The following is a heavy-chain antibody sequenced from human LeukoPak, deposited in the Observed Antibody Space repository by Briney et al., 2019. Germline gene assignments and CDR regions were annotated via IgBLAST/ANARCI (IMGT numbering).Heavy chain of an antibody. CDR1: GFTFSSYA. V-gene: IGHV3-23*01. D-gene: IGHD1-26*01. J-gene: IGHJ6*02. Sequence: GGSLRLSCAASGFTFSSYAMSWVRQAPGKGLEWVSATSGSGGGTYYADSVKGRFTISRDNSKNTLYLQMNSLRAEDTAVYYCASTPPRVGATNYYYYGMDVWGQGTTVTVSS. CDR3: ASTPPRVGATNYYYYGMDV. CDR2: TSGSGGGT.